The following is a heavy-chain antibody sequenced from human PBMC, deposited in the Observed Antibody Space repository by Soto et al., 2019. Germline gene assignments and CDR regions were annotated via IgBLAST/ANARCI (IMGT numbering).Heavy chain of an antibody. V-gene: IGHV3-33*01. D-gene: IGHD3-9*01. CDR3: ARVEASTYYDILTDYPDY. CDR2: IWYDGRNK. CDR1: GFTFSSYG. J-gene: IGHJ4*02. Sequence: GGSLRLSCAASGFTFSSYGMHWVRQAPGKGLERVAVIWYDGRNKYYADSVKGRFTISRDNSKNTLYLQMNSLRAEDTAVYYCARVEASTYYDILTDYPDYWGQGTLVTVSS.